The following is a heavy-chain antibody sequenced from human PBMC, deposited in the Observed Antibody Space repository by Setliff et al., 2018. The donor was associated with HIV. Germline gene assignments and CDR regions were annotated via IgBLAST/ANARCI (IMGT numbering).Heavy chain of an antibody. CDR2: IRYDGSNK. V-gene: IGHV3-30*02. CDR1: GFTFSSYG. CDR3: AKDRYYDSSGSPFDY. Sequence: TLSLSCAASGFTFSSYGMHWVRQAPGKGLEWVAFIRYDGSNKYYADSVKGRFTISRDNSKNTLYLQMNSLRAEDTAVYYCAKDRYYDSSGSPFDYWGQGTLVTVSS. J-gene: IGHJ4*02. D-gene: IGHD3-22*01.